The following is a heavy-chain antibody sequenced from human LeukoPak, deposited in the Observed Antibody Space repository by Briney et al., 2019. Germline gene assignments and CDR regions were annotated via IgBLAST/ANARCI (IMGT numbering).Heavy chain of an antibody. V-gene: IGHV1-18*01. CDR2: ISAYNGNT. CDR1: GYTFTSYG. D-gene: IGHD2-21*02. CDR3: ARDRTLVPATFALIAFDI. J-gene: IGHJ3*02. Sequence: VKVSCKASGYTFTSYGISWVRQAPGQGLEWMGWISAYNGNTNYAQKLQGRVTMTTDTSTSTAYMELRSLRSDDTAVYYCARDRTLVPATFALIAFDIWGQGTMVTVSS.